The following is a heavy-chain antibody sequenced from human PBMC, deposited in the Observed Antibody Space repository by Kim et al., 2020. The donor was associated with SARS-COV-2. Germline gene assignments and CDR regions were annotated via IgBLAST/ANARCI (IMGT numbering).Heavy chain of an antibody. CDR3: ARDLRGTSHAFDI. V-gene: IGHV3-30-3*01. CDR2: ISYDGSNK. D-gene: IGHD1-1*01. J-gene: IGHJ3*02. CDR1: GFTFSSYA. Sequence: GGSLRLSCAASGFTFSSYAMHWVRQAPGKGLEWVAVISYDGSNKYYADSVKGRFTISRDNSKNTLYLQMNSLRAEDTAVYYCARDLRGTSHAFDIWGQGTMVTVSS.